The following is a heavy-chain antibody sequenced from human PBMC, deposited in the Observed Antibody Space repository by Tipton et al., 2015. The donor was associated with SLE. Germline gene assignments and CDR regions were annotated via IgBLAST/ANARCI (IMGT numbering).Heavy chain of an antibody. CDR2: IKQDGSEK. J-gene: IGHJ3*02. Sequence: SLRLSCAASGFTFSSYAMHWVRQAPGKGLEWVANIKQDGSEKYYVDSVKGRFTISRDNAKNSLYLQMNSLRAEDTAVYYCARVVSREPVGAFDIWGQGKRVTVSS. D-gene: IGHD1-26*01. CDR1: GFTFSSYA. CDR3: ARVVSREPVGAFDI. V-gene: IGHV3-7*03.